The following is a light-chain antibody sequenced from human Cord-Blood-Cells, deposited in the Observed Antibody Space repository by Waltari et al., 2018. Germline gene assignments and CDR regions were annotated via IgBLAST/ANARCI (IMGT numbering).Light chain of an antibody. CDR2: AAS. CDR1: HSISSY. J-gene: IGKJ1*01. V-gene: IGKV1-39*01. Sequence: DIQMTQSTSSLSASVGDRVPITCRASHSISSYLNWYQQKPGKAPKLLIYAASSLKSGVPSRFSGSGSGTDFTLTISSLQPEDFATYYCQQSYSTPPWTFGQGTKVEIK. CDR3: QQSYSTPPWT.